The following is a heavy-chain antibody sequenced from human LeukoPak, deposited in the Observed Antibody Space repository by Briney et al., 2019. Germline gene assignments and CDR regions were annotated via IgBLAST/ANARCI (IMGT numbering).Heavy chain of an antibody. Sequence: GESLKISCKGSGYSFTTYWIGWVRQMPGKGLEWMGIIYPDDSDTKYSPSLQGQVTISADKSISTAYLQWSSLKASDTAVYYCARLRYDFWNGHDYFYCGMDVWGQGTTVTVSS. V-gene: IGHV5-51*01. CDR3: ARLRYDFWNGHDYFYCGMDV. D-gene: IGHD3-3*01. CDR1: GYSFTTYW. CDR2: IYPDDSDT. J-gene: IGHJ6*02.